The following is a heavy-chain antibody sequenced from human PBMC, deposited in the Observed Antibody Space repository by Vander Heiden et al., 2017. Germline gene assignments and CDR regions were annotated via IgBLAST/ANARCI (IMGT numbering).Heavy chain of an antibody. D-gene: IGHD6-6*01. CDR1: GFTFSSYS. V-gene: IGHV3-21*01. J-gene: IGHJ6*02. CDR2: ISSSRSYI. Sequence: EVQLVESGGGLVKPGGSLRLSCPASGFTFSSYSMNWVRQAPGKGLEWVSSISSSRSYIYYADSVKGRFTISRDNAKNSLYLQMNSLRAEDTAVYYCAGVGWKQLVRGSADYYYGMDVWGQGTTVTVSS. CDR3: AGVGWKQLVRGSADYYYGMDV.